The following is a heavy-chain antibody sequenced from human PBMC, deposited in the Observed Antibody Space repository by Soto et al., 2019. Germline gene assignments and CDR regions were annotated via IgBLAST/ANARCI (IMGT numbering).Heavy chain of an antibody. J-gene: IGHJ4*02. V-gene: IGHV3-48*01. CDR1: GFIFSSYA. CDR3: ARERLRGYDLGY. Sequence: GGSLRLSCAASGFIFSSYAMSWVRQAPGKGLEWVSYISSSSGTIYYADSVKGRFTISRDNAKNSLYLQMNSLRAEDTAVYYCARERLRGYDLGYWGQGTLVTVSS. CDR2: ISSSSGTI. D-gene: IGHD5-12*01.